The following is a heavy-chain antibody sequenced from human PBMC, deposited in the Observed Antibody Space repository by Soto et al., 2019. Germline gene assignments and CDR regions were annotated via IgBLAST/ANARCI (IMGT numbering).Heavy chain of an antibody. Sequence: ASVKVSCKASGYTSADFGISWVRQAPGQGLEWMGWVSGNNGASNPAPKVQGRITMTLDTSTGVSYMALRSLRSDDTAIYYCVRDQKYFRVNGNWFDSWGQGTLVTSPQ. CDR1: GYTSADFG. V-gene: IGHV1-18*04. CDR2: VSGNNGAS. J-gene: IGHJ5*01. CDR3: VRDQKYFRVNGNWFDS. D-gene: IGHD2-2*01.